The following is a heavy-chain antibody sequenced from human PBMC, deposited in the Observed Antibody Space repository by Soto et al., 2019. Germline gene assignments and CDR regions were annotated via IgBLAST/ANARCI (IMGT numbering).Heavy chain of an antibody. J-gene: IGHJ4*02. V-gene: IGHV1-3*01. CDR3: ARGPGGPDGPGDY. CDR2: INAGNGNT. CDR1: GYTFTSYA. D-gene: IGHD2-15*01. Sequence: ASVQVSCKASGYTFTSYAMHWVRQAPGQRLEWMGWINAGNGNTKYSQKFQGRVTITRDTSASTAYMELSSLRSEVTAVYYCARGPGGPDGPGDYWGQGTLVTVSS.